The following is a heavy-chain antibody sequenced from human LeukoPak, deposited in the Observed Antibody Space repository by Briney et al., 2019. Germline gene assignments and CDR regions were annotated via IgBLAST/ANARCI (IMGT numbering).Heavy chain of an antibody. CDR2: IFYSGST. Sequence: SETLSLTCTVSGGSINNYYWSWIRQPPGKGLEWIGYIFYSGSTNYNPSLKSRVTISVDTSKNQFSLKLSSVTAADTAVYYCASGSYTHYSFDYWGQGTLVTVSS. J-gene: IGHJ4*02. CDR1: GGSINNYY. V-gene: IGHV4-59*01. CDR3: ASGSYTHYSFDY. D-gene: IGHD1-26*01.